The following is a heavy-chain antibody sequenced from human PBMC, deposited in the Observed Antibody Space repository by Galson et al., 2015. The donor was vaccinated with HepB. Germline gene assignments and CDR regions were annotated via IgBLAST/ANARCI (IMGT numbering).Heavy chain of an antibody. J-gene: IGHJ3*01. CDR1: GFTFSSYV. Sequence: LRLSCAASGFTFSSYVMLWVRQAPGKGLECVSSIIGSGGTTYYAESVKGRFTISRDNFKNTLYLQMNSLRAEDTGVYYCAKAFASAYSVWGQGTMVIVSS. V-gene: IGHV3-23*01. CDR2: IIGSGGTT. CDR3: AKAFASAYSV. D-gene: IGHD3-22*01.